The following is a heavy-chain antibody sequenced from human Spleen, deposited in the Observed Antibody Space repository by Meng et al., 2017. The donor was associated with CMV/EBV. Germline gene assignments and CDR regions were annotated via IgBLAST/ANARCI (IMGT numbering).Heavy chain of an antibody. J-gene: IGHJ2*01. CDR1: GFTFSSYD. CDR2: IRYDGSNK. V-gene: IGHV3-30*02. CDR3: AKDAAGEDWYFDL. Sequence: GGSLRLSCAASGFTFSSYDMHWVRQAPGKGLEWVAFIRYDGSNKYYADSVKGRFTISRDNSRKTLYLQVDSPRREDTAVYYCAKDAAGEDWYFDLWGRGTLVTVSS. D-gene: IGHD7-27*01.